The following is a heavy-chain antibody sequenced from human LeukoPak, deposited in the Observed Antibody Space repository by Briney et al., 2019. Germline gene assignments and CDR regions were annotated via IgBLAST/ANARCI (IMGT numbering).Heavy chain of an antibody. CDR2: IYPGDSDT. CDR3: ARKRGGAAAGNWFDP. Sequence: GESLKISCKGSGYSFTSYWIGWVRQMPGKGLEWMGIIYPGDSDTRYSPSFQGQVTISADKSISTAYLQWSSLKASDTAMYYCARKRGGAAAGNWFDPWGQGTLVTVSS. V-gene: IGHV5-51*01. CDR1: GYSFTSYW. J-gene: IGHJ5*02. D-gene: IGHD6-13*01.